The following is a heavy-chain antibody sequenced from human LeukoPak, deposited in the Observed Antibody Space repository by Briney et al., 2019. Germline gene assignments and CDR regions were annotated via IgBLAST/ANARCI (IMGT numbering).Heavy chain of an antibody. D-gene: IGHD3-22*01. Sequence: GGSLRLSCAATGFTFSSYAMSWVRQAPGKGLEWVSAISGSGGSTYYADSVKGRFTISRDNSKNTLYLQMNSLRAEDTAVYYCAKAGMIVVVNPFDYWGQGTLVTVSS. CDR3: AKAGMIVVVNPFDY. J-gene: IGHJ4*02. V-gene: IGHV3-23*01. CDR1: GFTFSSYA. CDR2: ISGSGGST.